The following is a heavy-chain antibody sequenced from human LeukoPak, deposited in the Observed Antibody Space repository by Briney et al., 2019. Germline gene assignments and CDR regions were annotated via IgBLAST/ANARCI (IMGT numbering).Heavy chain of an antibody. CDR2: INPSGGST. CDR3: AGELADTLRFDY. D-gene: IGHD6-19*01. CDR1: GYTFTSYY. J-gene: IGHJ4*02. V-gene: IGHV1-46*01. Sequence: ASVKVSCKASGYTFTSYYMHWVRQAPGQGLEWMGIINPSGGSTSYAQKFQGRVTMTRDMSTSTVYMELSSLRSEDTAVYYCAGELADTLRFDYWGQGTLVTVSS.